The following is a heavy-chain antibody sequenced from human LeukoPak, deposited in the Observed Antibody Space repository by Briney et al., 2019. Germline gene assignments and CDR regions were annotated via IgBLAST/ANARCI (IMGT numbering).Heavy chain of an antibody. D-gene: IGHD1-26*01. Sequence: GGSLRLSCAASGFAFSSYGMHWVRQAPGKGLEWVAFIRYDGSNKYYADSVKGRFTISRDNFKNTLYLQMNSLRAEDTAVYYCARDGWSRGGGSYIPLHYMDVWGKGTTVTVSS. V-gene: IGHV3-30*02. CDR1: GFAFSSYG. J-gene: IGHJ6*03. CDR3: ARDGWSRGGGSYIPLHYMDV. CDR2: IRYDGSNK.